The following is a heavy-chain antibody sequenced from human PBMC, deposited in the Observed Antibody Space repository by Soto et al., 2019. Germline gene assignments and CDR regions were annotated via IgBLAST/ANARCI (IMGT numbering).Heavy chain of an antibody. D-gene: IGHD2-15*01. Sequence: EVHLVESGGGLVKPGGSLRLSCAVSGFTFSSCTMNWVRQTPGKGLEWVSSISPSSGHIYYADSVKGRFTISRDNAKKSLFLQMISLRGEDPAVYYCSGCSGGACHQNDDMDVWGQGSTVTVSS. J-gene: IGHJ6*02. V-gene: IGHV3-21*01. CDR3: SGCSGGACHQNDDMDV. CDR1: GFTFSSCT. CDR2: ISPSSGHI.